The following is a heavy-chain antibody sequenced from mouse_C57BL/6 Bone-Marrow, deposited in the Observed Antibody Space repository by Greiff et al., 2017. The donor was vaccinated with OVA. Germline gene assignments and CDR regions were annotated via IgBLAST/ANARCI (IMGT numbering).Heavy chain of an antibody. CDR3: ATSYYSKGAWFAY. Sequence: QVHVKQPGAELVKPGASVKMSCKASGYTFTSYWITWVKQRPGQGLEWIGDIYPGSGSTNYNEKFKSKATLTVDTSSSTAYMQLSSLTSEDSAVYYCATSYYSKGAWFAYWGQGTLVTVSA. J-gene: IGHJ3*01. V-gene: IGHV1-55*01. CDR1: GYTFTSYW. D-gene: IGHD2-5*01. CDR2: IYPGSGST.